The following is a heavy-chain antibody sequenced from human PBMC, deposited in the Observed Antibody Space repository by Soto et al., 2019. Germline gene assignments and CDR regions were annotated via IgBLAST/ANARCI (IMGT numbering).Heavy chain of an antibody. D-gene: IGHD5-18*01. Sequence: GGSLRLSCVASGFSFSNAWMNWVRQAPGKGPEWVGRIRSATDGGTTDYAAPVKGRFTTSRHDSENTLYLQMNSLKSEDTAVYYCSHGYYQYFNSWGQGTLVTVSS. CDR3: SHGYYQYFNS. V-gene: IGHV3-15*07. J-gene: IGHJ4*02. CDR2: IRSATDGGTT. CDR1: GFSFSNAW.